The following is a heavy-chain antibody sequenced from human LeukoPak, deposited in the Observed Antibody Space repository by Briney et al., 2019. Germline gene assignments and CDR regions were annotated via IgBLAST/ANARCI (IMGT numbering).Heavy chain of an antibody. J-gene: IGHJ4*02. Sequence: GGSLRLSCAASGLTFSNAWMSWVRQAPGKGLERVGRIKSKTDGGTTDYAAPVKGRFTISRDDSKNTLYLQMNSLKTEDTAVYYCTSLSSGWYRADYWGQGTLVTVSS. D-gene: IGHD6-19*01. CDR1: GLTFSNAW. CDR3: TSLSSGWYRADY. V-gene: IGHV3-15*01. CDR2: IKSKTDGGTT.